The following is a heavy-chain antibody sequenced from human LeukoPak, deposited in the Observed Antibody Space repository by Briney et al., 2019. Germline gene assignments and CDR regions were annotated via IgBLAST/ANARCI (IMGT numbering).Heavy chain of an antibody. CDR2: ISGSGGST. CDR1: GFTFSSYA. CDR3: ARDSRAGMAADLDY. D-gene: IGHD6-13*01. Sequence: GGSLRLSCAASGFTFSSYAMSWVRQAPGKGLEWVSAISGSGGSTYYADSVKGRFTISRDNSKNSLYLQMNSLRAEDTALYYCARDSRAGMAADLDYWGQGTLVTVSS. V-gene: IGHV3-23*01. J-gene: IGHJ4*02.